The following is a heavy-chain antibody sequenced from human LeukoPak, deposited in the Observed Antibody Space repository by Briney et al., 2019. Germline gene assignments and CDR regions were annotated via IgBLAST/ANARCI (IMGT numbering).Heavy chain of an antibody. D-gene: IGHD6-13*01. CDR3: ARLQLRVAARHRPAPTWVIDY. Sequence: SETLSLTCAVYGGSFSGYYWSWIRQPPGKGLEWIGEINHSGSTNYNPPLKSRVTISVDTSKNQFSLKLSSVTAADTAVYYCARLQLRVAARHRPAPTWVIDYWGQGTLVTVSS. CDR1: GGSFSGYY. V-gene: IGHV4-34*01. J-gene: IGHJ4*02. CDR2: INHSGST.